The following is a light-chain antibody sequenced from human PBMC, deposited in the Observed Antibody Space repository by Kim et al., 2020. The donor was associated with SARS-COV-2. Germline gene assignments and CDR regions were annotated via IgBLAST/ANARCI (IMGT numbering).Light chain of an antibody. V-gene: IGKV3-15*01. CDR3: QQYNNWPPWT. J-gene: IGKJ1*01. Sequence: SPGERATRSCRASQSVSSNLAWYQQRPGQAPRLLIYSAYTRATGIPARFSGSGSGTEFTLTISRLQSEDFAVYYCQQYNNWPPWTFGQGTKVDIK. CDR2: SAY. CDR1: QSVSSN.